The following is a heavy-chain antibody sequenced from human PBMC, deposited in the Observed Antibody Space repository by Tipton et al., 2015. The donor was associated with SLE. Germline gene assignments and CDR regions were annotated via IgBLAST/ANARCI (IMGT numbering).Heavy chain of an antibody. CDR1: VGPISSHY. Sequence: TLSLTCTVSVGPISSHYWSWIRQPPVKGLEWIGYIYYSGSTNYNPPLKSRVTISVDTSKNQFSLKLSSVTAADTAVYYCARGSGMYYDFWSGLGSYYYYYYMDVWGKGTTVTVSS. V-gene: IGHV4-59*11. D-gene: IGHD3-3*01. CDR3: ARGSGMYYDFWSGLGSYYYYYYMDV. J-gene: IGHJ6*03. CDR2: IYYSGST.